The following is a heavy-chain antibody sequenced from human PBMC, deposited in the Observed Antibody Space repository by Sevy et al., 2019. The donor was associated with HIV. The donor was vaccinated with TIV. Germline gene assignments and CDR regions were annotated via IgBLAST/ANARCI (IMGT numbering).Heavy chain of an antibody. CDR3: AKMGGLTDYGMDV. Sequence: SETLSLTCTVSGGSVSSGSYYWTWIRQPPGKGLECMGYMYYTGITNSNPSLWSRVTISVDTSKNQFSLKLSSVTAADTALYYCAKMGGLTDYGMDVWGQGTTVTVSS. CDR2: MYYTGIT. J-gene: IGHJ6*02. D-gene: IGHD1-26*01. CDR1: GGSVSSGSYY. V-gene: IGHV4-61*01.